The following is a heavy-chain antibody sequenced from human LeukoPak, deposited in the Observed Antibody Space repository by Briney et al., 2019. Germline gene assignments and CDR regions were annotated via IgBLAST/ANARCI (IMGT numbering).Heavy chain of an antibody. V-gene: IGHV3-7*01. Sequence: GGSLRLSCAASGFTFGSYWMSWVRQAPGKGLEWVANINQDGSEKYYVDSVKGRFTISRDNAKNSLHLQMNSLRAEDTAVYYCARDAYYGSGFDYWGQGTLITVSS. J-gene: IGHJ4*02. CDR1: GFTFGSYW. CDR2: INQDGSEK. D-gene: IGHD3-10*01. CDR3: ARDAYYGSGFDY.